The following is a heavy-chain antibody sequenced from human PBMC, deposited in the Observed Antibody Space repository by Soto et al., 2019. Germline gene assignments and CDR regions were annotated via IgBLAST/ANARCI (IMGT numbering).Heavy chain of an antibody. J-gene: IGHJ5*02. CDR2: TIPMSGKT. D-gene: IGHD3-16*01. Sequence: QVQLMQSGAEVKKPGSSVRVSCKASGGSFSAYGFCWIRQAPGQGLEWVGGTIPMSGKTHYAQKFQDRVTITADKSTTTISLDMSRLRSEDPPIYSCALPPGGDFCWFAPWGRGTLVIVSP. CDR3: ALPPGGDFCWFAP. V-gene: IGHV1-69*06. CDR1: GGSFSAYG.